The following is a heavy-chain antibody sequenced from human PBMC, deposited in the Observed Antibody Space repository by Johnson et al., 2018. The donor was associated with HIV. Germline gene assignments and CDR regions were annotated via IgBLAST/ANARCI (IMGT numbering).Heavy chain of an antibody. CDR3: ARVGGSWMLDAFDI. Sequence: VESGGGVVQPGGSLRLSCAASGFTFSNYAMYWVRQAPGQGLEWVAAISYDGSNKFYADSVKGRFTISRDNSKNTLFLQMNSLRAGDSAVYYCARVGGSWMLDAFDIWGQGTVVTVSS. CDR2: ISYDGSNK. CDR1: GFTFSNYA. J-gene: IGHJ3*02. D-gene: IGHD3-10*01. V-gene: IGHV3-30-3*01.